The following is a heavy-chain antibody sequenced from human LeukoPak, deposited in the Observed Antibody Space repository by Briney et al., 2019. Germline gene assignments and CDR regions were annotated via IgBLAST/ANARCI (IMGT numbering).Heavy chain of an antibody. Sequence: GGSLRLSCAASGFTFSSYGMHWVRQAPGKGLEGGAFIRYEGSNKYYADSVKGRFTISRDNSKNTLYLQMNSLRAEDTAVYYCAKDHSIFGVVFPPNYFDYWGQGTLVTVSS. V-gene: IGHV3-30*02. J-gene: IGHJ4*02. CDR3: AKDHSIFGVVFPPNYFDY. CDR1: GFTFSSYG. D-gene: IGHD3-3*01. CDR2: IRYEGSNK.